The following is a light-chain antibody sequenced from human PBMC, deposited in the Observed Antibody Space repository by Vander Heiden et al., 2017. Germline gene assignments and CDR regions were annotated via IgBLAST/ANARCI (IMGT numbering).Light chain of an antibody. J-gene: IGKJ2*01. Sequence: EIVSTQSRATLSLSPGERATLSCRASQSVSSYLAWYQQKPGQAPRLLIYDASNRATGIPARFSGSGSGTDFTLTISSLEPEDFAVYYCQQRSNWPYTFGQGTKLEIK. CDR1: QSVSSY. V-gene: IGKV3-11*01. CDR2: DAS. CDR3: QQRSNWPYT.